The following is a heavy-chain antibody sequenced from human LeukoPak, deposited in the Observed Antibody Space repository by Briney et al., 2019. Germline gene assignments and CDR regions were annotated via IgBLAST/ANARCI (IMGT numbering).Heavy chain of an antibody. D-gene: IGHD4-11*01. CDR1: GGSIRHGGYC. CDR2: IHYSGRT. J-gene: IGHJ6*04. Sequence: PSQTLSLTCTISGGSIRHGGYCWNWIRQHPGKGLEWIGYIHYSGRTEYNPSLKSRVNISVDTSKSQFSLRLSSVTAADTAVYYCARGSNMEVGRHKYFYGMDVWDKGTTVTVSS. CDR3: ARGSNMEVGRHKYFYGMDV. V-gene: IGHV4-31*03.